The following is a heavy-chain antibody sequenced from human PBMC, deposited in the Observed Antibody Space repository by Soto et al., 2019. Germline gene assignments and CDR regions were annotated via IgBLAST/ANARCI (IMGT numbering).Heavy chain of an antibody. CDR2: INHSGST. CDR3: ARARALVGATEYYFDY. D-gene: IGHD1-26*01. J-gene: IGHJ4*02. V-gene: IGHV4-34*01. Sequence: SETLSLTCAVYGGSFSGYYWSWIRQPPGKGLEWIGEINHSGSTNYNPSLKSRVTISVDTSKNQFSLKLSSVTAADTAVYYCARARALVGATEYYFDYWGQGTLVTVSS. CDR1: GGSFSGYY.